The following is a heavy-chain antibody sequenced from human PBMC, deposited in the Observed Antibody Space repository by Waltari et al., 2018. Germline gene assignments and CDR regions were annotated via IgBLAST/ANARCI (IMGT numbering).Heavy chain of an antibody. CDR1: VDSVSSYSAA. J-gene: IGHJ1*01. V-gene: IGHV6-1*01. Sequence: QVQLQQSGPGLVKPSQTLSLTCPISVDSVSSYSAAWYWIRQSPSRGLEWLGRTYYRSKWYNEYAVSVKSRITINPDTSKNQFSLQLNAVTPEDTAVYYCASLGYSSSSPTEYFQHWGQGTLVTVSS. CDR2: TYYRSKWYN. CDR3: ASLGYSSSSPTEYFQH. D-gene: IGHD6-6*01.